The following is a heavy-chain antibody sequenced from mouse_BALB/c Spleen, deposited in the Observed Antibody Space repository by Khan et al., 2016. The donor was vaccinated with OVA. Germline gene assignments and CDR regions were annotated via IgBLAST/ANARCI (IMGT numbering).Heavy chain of an antibody. J-gene: IGHJ2*01. D-gene: IGHD1-1*01. Sequence: QLEESGPGLVKPSQSLSLTCTVTGYSITSGYAWNWIRQFPGNKLEWMGYISYRGGPSYNPSLQSRISINRDTSKNQFFLQLNSVTTEDTATYYCARGNYYGYYFDYWGQGTTLTVSS. CDR2: ISYRGGP. CDR3: ARGNYYGYYFDY. CDR1: GYSITSGYA. V-gene: IGHV3-2*02.